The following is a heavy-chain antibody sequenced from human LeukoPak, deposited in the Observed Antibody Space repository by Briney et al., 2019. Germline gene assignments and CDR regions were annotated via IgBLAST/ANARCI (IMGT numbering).Heavy chain of an antibody. D-gene: IGHD5-24*01. V-gene: IGHV1-46*01. CDR3: ARAGRRRDGYNAEPAHY. Sequence: ASVKVSCKASGYTFTSYYMHWVRQAPGQGLEWMGIINPSGGSTSYAQKFQGRVTMTRDTSTSTVYMELSSLRSEDTAVYYCARAGRRRDGYNAEPAHYWGQGTLATVSS. CDR2: INPSGGST. J-gene: IGHJ4*02. CDR1: GYTFTSYY.